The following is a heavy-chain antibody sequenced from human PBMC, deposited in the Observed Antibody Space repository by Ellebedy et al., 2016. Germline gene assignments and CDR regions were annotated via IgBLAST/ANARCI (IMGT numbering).Heavy chain of an antibody. Sequence: GGSLRLXXSGSGFTFSSYGIHWVRQTPGKGLEWVAAIFPDGKKAYYADSVRGRFTVARDNSKNTVSLEMNRLRGDDAALYHCAKDLRILEYYLDLWGPGTRVTVSS. D-gene: IGHD3-3*01. J-gene: IGHJ4*02. V-gene: IGHV3-33*03. CDR1: GFTFSSYG. CDR2: IFPDGKKA. CDR3: AKDLRILEYYLDL.